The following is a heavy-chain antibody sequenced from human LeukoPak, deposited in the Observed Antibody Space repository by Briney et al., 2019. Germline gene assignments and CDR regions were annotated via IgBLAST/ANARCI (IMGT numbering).Heavy chain of an antibody. D-gene: IGHD2-2*01. CDR2: IYPGDSDT. J-gene: IGHJ4*02. V-gene: IGHV5-51*07. CDR1: GYIFTSYW. CDR3: ARSSLDIVVVPAAPFDY. Sequence: GASLQISCEGSGYIFTSYWIGWVHQLPGKGLEWMGIIYPGDSDTRYSPSFQGQVTISADKSISTAYLQWSSLKASDTAMYYCARSSLDIVVVPAAPFDYWGQGTLVTASS.